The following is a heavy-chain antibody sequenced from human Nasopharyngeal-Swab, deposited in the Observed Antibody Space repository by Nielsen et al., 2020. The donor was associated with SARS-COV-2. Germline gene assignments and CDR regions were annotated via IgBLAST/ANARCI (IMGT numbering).Heavy chain of an antibody. CDR3: ARRGGEYYDSSGYYYYPLVPFDY. Sequence: SETLSLTCTVSGGSISTYYWNWIRQPPGKGLEWIGYVYYSGSTNYNPSLKSRVTLSVDTSKNKFSLKLSSVTAADTAVYYCARRGGEYYDSSGYYYYPLVPFDYWGQGTLVTVSS. J-gene: IGHJ4*02. CDR1: GGSISTYY. CDR2: VYYSGST. V-gene: IGHV4-59*08. D-gene: IGHD3-22*01.